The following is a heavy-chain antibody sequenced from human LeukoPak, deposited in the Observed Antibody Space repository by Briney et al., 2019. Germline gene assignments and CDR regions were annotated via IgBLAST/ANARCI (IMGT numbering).Heavy chain of an antibody. CDR3: ARYNWNDVVSALDS. CDR2: INPNNGAT. V-gene: IGHV1-2*02. J-gene: IGHJ4*02. D-gene: IGHD1-1*01. Sequence: EASVRVSCKASGYTFSGYNIHWVRQAPGQGLEWMGWINPNNGATHYAQKFQGGVTMTRDTSTTTFYMEVSSLRSDDTACYYCARYNWNDVVSALDSWSQGTLVTVSS. CDR1: GYTFSGYN.